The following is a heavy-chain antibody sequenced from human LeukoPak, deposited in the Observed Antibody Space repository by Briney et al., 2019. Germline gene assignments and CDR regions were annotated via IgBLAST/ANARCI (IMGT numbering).Heavy chain of an antibody. J-gene: IGHJ4*02. CDR2: ITGSGGGT. Sequence: GGTLRLSCAASGFTFSSYGMSWVRQAPGKGLEWVSVITGSGGGTYYADSVKGRFTISRDNSKNTLYLQMNSLRAEDTAVYYCARVPSNYYSESSGYFDFWGQGSLVTVSS. D-gene: IGHD3-22*01. CDR1: GFTFSSYG. CDR3: ARVPSNYYSESSGYFDF. V-gene: IGHV3-23*01.